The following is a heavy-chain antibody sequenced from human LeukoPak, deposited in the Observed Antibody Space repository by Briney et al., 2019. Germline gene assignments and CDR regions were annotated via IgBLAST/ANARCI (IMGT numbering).Heavy chain of an antibody. CDR2: IYYSGST. D-gene: IGHD5-18*01. J-gene: IGHJ3*02. CDR3: ARVLANVDTAMVNAFDI. CDR1: GGSISRGGYY. V-gene: IGHV4-31*03. Sequence: SETLSLTCTVSGGSISRGGYYWSWIRQHPGKGLEWIGYIYYSGSTYYNPSLKSRVTISVDTSKNQFSLKLSSVTAADTAVYYCARVLANVDTAMVNAFDIWGQGTMVTVSS.